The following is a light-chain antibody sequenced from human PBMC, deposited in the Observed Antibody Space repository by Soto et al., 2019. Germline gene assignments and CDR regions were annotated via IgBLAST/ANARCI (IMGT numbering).Light chain of an antibody. CDR2: DVS. Sequence: QSALTQPASVSGYPGQSITISCTGTSSDVGGYNYVSWYQQHPGKAPKLMTYDVSNRPSGVSNRFSGSKSGNTASLTISGLQAEDEADYYCSSYTSSSTDVVFGGGTKLTVL. CDR1: SSDVGGYNY. V-gene: IGLV2-14*01. J-gene: IGLJ2*01. CDR3: SSYTSSSTDVV.